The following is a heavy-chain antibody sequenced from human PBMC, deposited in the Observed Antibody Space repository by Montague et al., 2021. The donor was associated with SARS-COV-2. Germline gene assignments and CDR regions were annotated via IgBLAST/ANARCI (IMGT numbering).Heavy chain of an antibody. Sequence: SETLSLTCTVSGASINGHHWSWIRQPPGKGLEWIGYMKSSGSTNYKSSLKSRVTISVDTSKKQVSLKMISVTAADTAVYYCARDLGDRDGGFDYWGQGTLVTVSS. CDR2: MKSSGST. J-gene: IGHJ4*02. V-gene: IGHV4-59*11. D-gene: IGHD3-16*01. CDR1: GASINGHH. CDR3: ARDLGDRDGGFDY.